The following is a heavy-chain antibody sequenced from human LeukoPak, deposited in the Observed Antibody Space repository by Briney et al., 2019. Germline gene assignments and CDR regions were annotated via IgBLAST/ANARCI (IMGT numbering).Heavy chain of an antibody. J-gene: IGHJ5*02. Sequence: ASVKVSCKASGYTFTGYYMHWVRQAPGQGLGWMGWINPNSGGTNYAQKFQGRVTMTRDTSISTAYMELSRLRSDDTAVYYCARDAARIVVVVGMNWFDPWGQGTLVTVSS. CDR3: ARDAARIVVVVGMNWFDP. D-gene: IGHD2-15*01. CDR2: INPNSGGT. CDR1: GYTFTGYY. V-gene: IGHV1-2*02.